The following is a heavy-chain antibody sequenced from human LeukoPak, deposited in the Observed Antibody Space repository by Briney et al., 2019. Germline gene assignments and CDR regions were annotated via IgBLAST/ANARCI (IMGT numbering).Heavy chain of an antibody. CDR1: GFTFNTYT. CDR2: ITSSSDCI. CDR3: ARDNFY. V-gene: IGHV3-21*01. Sequence: GGSLRLSCAASGFTFNTYTINWVRQAPGKGLEWVSSITSSSDCIYYADSVKGRFTISRDNAKNSLSLQMNSLRAEDTAVYYCARDNFYWGQGTLVTVSS. J-gene: IGHJ4*02. D-gene: IGHD3-3*01.